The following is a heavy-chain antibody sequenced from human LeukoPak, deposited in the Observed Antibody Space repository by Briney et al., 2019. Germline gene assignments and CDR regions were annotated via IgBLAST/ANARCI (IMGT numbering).Heavy chain of an antibody. Sequence: GASVKVSCKASGGTFSSYAISWVRQAPGQGLEWMGGIIPIFGTANYAQKFQGRVTITADESTSTAYMELSSLRSEDTAVYYCARDRGYSNDAFDIWGQGTMVTVSS. CDR2: IIPIFGTA. D-gene: IGHD1-1*01. J-gene: IGHJ3*02. V-gene: IGHV1-69*13. CDR1: GGTFSSYA. CDR3: ARDRGYSNDAFDI.